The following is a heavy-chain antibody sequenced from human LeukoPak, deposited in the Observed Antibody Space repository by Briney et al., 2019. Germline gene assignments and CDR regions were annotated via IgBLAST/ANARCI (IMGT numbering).Heavy chain of an antibody. V-gene: IGHV4-59*01. Sequence: SETLSLTCTVSGGSISSYYWSWIRQPPGKGLEWIGYIYYSGSTNYNPSLKSRVAISVDTSKNQFSLKLSSVTAADTAVYYCASIGATDAPFDYWGQGTLVTVSS. CDR1: GGSISSYY. J-gene: IGHJ4*02. CDR3: ASIGATDAPFDY. CDR2: IYYSGST. D-gene: IGHD5-12*01.